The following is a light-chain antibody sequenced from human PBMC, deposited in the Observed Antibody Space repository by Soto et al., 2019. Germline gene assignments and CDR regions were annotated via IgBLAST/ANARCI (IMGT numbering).Light chain of an antibody. CDR1: QSIAGNY. CDR2: GAS. V-gene: IGKV3-20*01. CDR3: QQYSRSIPIS. J-gene: IGKJ5*01. Sequence: EIVLTQSPVTLYLSPGERATLSCRAIQSIAGNYVAWYQQKPGQAPSLLIYGASTRASGIPDRFSGSGSGKDFTLTISKLETEDFAVYHCQQYSRSIPISFGQGTRLEFK.